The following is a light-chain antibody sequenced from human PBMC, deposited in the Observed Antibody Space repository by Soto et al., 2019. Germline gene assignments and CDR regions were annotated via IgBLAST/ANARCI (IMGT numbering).Light chain of an antibody. CDR3: QQYDIYWT. CDR1: QSISSW. V-gene: IGKV1-5*03. J-gene: IGKJ1*01. CDR2: KAS. Sequence: DIQMTQSPSTLSASVGDRVTITCRASQSISSWLAWYQQRPGKAPNLLIYKASTLQTGVPSRFSGSGSGTEFTLTISRLQPDDFATYYCQQYDIYWTFGQGTKVEIK.